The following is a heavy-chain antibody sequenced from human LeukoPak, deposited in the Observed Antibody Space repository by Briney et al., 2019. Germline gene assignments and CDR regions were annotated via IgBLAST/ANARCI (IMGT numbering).Heavy chain of an antibody. Sequence: GSLRLSCAASGFTFSSYSMNWVRQAPGKGLEWVSSISSSSSYIYYADSVKGRFTISRDNAKNSLYLQMNSLRAEDTAVYYCARAPEEWELLPHGHFDYWGQGTLVTVSS. CDR2: ISSSSSYI. V-gene: IGHV3-21*01. D-gene: IGHD1-26*01. J-gene: IGHJ4*02. CDR3: ARAPEEWELLPHGHFDY. CDR1: GFTFSSYS.